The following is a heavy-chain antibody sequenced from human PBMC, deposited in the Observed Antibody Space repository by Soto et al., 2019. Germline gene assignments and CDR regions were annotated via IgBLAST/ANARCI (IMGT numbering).Heavy chain of an antibody. CDR2: ISYDGSNK. Sequence: GGSLRLSCAASGFAFNTYSMHWVRQAPGRGLEWVAVISYDGSNKFYADSVKGRFTISRDNSKNTLYLEMNSLRGEDTAVYYCAKVSSMGYLFDFWGQGTLVTVSS. J-gene: IGHJ4*02. CDR3: AKVSSMGYLFDF. CDR1: GFAFNTYS. V-gene: IGHV3-30-3*01. D-gene: IGHD5-12*01.